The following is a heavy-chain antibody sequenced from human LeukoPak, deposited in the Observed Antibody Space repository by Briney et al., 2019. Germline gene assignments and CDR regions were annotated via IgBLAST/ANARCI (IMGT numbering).Heavy chain of an antibody. Sequence: PSETLSLTCTVSGGSISSGGCYWSWIRQPPGKALEWIGYISHSGSTYYTASLKSRVTISVDTSKNQFSLKLSSVTAADTAVYYCATSNYDFWVLGAFDIWGQGTMVTVSS. J-gene: IGHJ3*02. V-gene: IGHV4-30-2*02. CDR3: ATSNYDFWVLGAFDI. CDR1: GGSISSGGCY. D-gene: IGHD3-3*01. CDR2: ISHSGST.